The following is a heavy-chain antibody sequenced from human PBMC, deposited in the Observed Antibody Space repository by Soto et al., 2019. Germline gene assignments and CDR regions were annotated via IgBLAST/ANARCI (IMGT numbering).Heavy chain of an antibody. Sequence: PSQTLSLTCAISGDSVSSKSAAWNWIRQSPSRGLEWLGGTYYRSKWYHDYAVSVKSRITINPDTSKNQVSLQLNSVTLEDTAVYYCTRVEDTSGWFDYWGQGTLVTVSS. CDR2: TYYRSKWYH. J-gene: IGHJ4*02. CDR3: TRVEDTSGWFDY. D-gene: IGHD6-19*01. V-gene: IGHV6-1*01. CDR1: GDSVSSKSAA.